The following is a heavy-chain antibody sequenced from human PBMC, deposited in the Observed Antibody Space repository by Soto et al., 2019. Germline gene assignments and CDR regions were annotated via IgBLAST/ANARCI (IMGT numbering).Heavy chain of an antibody. V-gene: IGHV1-69*06. D-gene: IGHD2-15*01. CDR1: VGTFSSYA. CDR2: IIPIFGTA. CDR3: AELLPTGYYYGMDV. J-gene: IGHJ6*02. Sequence: QVQLVQSGAEVKKPGSSVKVSCKASVGTFSSYAISWVRQAPGQGLEWMGGIIPIFGTANYAQKFQGRVTITADKSTSTAYMELISLRSEDTAVYYCAELLPTGYYYGMDVWGQGTTVTVSS.